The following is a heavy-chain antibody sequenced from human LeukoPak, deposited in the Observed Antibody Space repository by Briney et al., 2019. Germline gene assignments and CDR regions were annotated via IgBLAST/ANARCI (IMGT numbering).Heavy chain of an antibody. CDR1: GYIFTSYW. V-gene: IGHV5-51*01. CDR3: ARSTMVRGAIRIFDY. CDR2: IYPGDSDT. D-gene: IGHD3-10*01. Sequence: KYGESLKISCKGSGYIFTSYWIGWVRQMPGKGLEWMGIIYPGDSDTRYSPSFQGQVTISADKSISTAYLQWSSLKASDTAMYYCARSTMVRGAIRIFDYWGQGTLVTVSS. J-gene: IGHJ4*02.